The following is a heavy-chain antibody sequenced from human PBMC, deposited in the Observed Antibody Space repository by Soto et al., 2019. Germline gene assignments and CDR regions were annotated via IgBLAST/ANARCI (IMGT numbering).Heavy chain of an antibody. CDR2: ISWNSGTI. CDR3: AKDLDSGYNSDTFDM. D-gene: IGHD5-12*01. Sequence: EVRLVESGGGSVQPGGSLRLSCAASGFTFDDYAMQWVRQAPGKGLEWVAGISWNSGTIGYADSVKGRFTISRDNAESSLYLQMNSLTPEDTALYFCAKDLDSGYNSDTFDMWGQGTLVTVSS. CDR1: GFTFDDYA. V-gene: IGHV3-9*01. J-gene: IGHJ3*02.